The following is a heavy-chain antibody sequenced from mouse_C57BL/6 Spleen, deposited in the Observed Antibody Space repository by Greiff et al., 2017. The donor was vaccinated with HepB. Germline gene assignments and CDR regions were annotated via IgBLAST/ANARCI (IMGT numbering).Heavy chain of an antibody. CDR1: GYTFTSYW. Sequence: QVQLQQPGAELVKPGASVKMSCTASGYTFTSYWITWVKQRPGQGLEWIGDIYPGSGSTNYNEKFKGKATLTVDTSSSTAYLKLSSLTSEDSAVCYCAKGYPYYFDYWGQGTTLTVSS. V-gene: IGHV1-55*01. J-gene: IGHJ2*01. D-gene: IGHD2-2*01. CDR3: AKGYPYYFDY. CDR2: IYPGSGST.